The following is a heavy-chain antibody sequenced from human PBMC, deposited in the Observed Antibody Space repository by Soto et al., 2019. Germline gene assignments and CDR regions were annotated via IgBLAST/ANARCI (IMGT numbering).Heavy chain of an antibody. J-gene: IGHJ4*02. D-gene: IGHD5-12*01. V-gene: IGHV3-21*01. CDR3: TRVDGYTHPSDF. CDR1: GDTFTSYY. Sequence: SCEAPGDTFTSYYLSWVRRAPGKGLEWVSSITANSDYTYHADSLKGRFTISRDNAKSSLYLQMNNLRVDGTALYFCTRVDGYTHPSDFWGQGTQVTVSS. CDR2: ITANSDYT.